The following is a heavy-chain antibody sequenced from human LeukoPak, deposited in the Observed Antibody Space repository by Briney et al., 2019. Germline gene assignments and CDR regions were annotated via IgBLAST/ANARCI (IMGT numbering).Heavy chain of an antibody. CDR3: ASLLRALVAFDI. D-gene: IGHD1-26*01. Sequence: SETQSLTCTVSGGSISSYYWSWIRQPPGKGLEWIGYIYYSGSTNYNPSLKSRVTISVDTSKNQFSLKLSSVTAADTAVYYCASLLRALVAFDIWGQGTLVTVSS. CDR2: IYYSGST. V-gene: IGHV4-59*01. CDR1: GGSISSYY. J-gene: IGHJ3*02.